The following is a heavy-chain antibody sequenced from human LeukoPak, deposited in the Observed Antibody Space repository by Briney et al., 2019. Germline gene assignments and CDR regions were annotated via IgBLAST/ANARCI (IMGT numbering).Heavy chain of an antibody. Sequence: PGGSLRLSCAVSGFTFSNYWMTWVRQAPGKGLEWVANIKQDGSDTYCVDSVKGRFTISRDNAKNSLYLEMNSLRVEDTAVYYCARDGVYCSGGSCYQSDYWGQGTLVTVSS. CDR3: ARDGVYCSGGSCYQSDY. CDR2: IKQDGSDT. V-gene: IGHV3-7*03. D-gene: IGHD2-15*01. CDR1: GFTFSNYW. J-gene: IGHJ4*02.